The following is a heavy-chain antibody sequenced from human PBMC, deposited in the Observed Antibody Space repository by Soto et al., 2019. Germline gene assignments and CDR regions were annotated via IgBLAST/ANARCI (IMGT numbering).Heavy chain of an antibody. J-gene: IGHJ4*02. Sequence: GGSLRLSCAASGFTVSSNYMSWVRQAPGKGLEWVSVIYSGGSTYYADSVKGRFTISRDNSKNTLYLQMNSLRAEDTAVYYCARDRYSSGWAYYFDYWGQGTLVTVSS. CDR3: ARDRYSSGWAYYFDY. D-gene: IGHD6-19*01. CDR1: GFTVSSNY. CDR2: IYSGGST. V-gene: IGHV3-53*01.